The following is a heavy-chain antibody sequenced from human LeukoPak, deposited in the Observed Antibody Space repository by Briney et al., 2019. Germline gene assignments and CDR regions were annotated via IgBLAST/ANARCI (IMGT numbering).Heavy chain of an antibody. Sequence: PGGSLRLSCAASGFTFSSYWMSWVRQAPGKGLEWVSYISSSGSTIYYADSVKGRFTISRDNAKNSLYLQMNSLGAEDTAVYYCARELWLRSGPDYWGQGTLVTVSS. CDR1: GFTFSSYW. CDR3: ARELWLRSGPDY. J-gene: IGHJ4*02. CDR2: ISSSGSTI. D-gene: IGHD5-12*01. V-gene: IGHV3-48*04.